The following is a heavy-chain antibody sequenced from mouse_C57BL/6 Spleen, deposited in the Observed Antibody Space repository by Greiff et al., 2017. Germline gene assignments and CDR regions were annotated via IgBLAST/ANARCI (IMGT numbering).Heavy chain of an antibody. CDR2: INRGGGST. V-gene: IGHV5-2*01. D-gene: IGHD2-12*01. CDR1: EYAFPSYD. Sequence: EVQRLESGGGLVQPGESLKLSCESSEYAFPSYDMSWVRQTPGQGLEWVAAINRGGGSTYYPDNMEGRFIFSRDTTKKSLWLQMSRLRYEDTALYYCARHERQEAWFAYWGQGTLVTVSA. CDR3: ARHERQEAWFAY. J-gene: IGHJ3*01.